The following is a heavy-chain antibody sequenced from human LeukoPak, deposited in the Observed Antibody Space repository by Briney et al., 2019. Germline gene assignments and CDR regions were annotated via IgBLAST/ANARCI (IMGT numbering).Heavy chain of an antibody. Sequence: ASVKVSCKSSGYTFTSHFMHWVRQAPGQGLEWMGIINPRGGSTSYTQKFQGRVTMTRDTSTSTVYMELSSLRSEDTAVYYCARDGPLPDYGGSQGDAFDIWGQGTMVTVSS. CDR2: INPRGGST. CDR1: GYTFTSHF. CDR3: ARDGPLPDYGGSQGDAFDI. V-gene: IGHV1-46*01. J-gene: IGHJ3*02. D-gene: IGHD4-23*01.